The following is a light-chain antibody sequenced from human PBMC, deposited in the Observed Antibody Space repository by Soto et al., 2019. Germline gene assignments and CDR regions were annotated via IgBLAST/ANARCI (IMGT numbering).Light chain of an antibody. J-gene: IGLJ2*01. CDR2: GNS. CDR3: AVWDDSLNGSVA. Sequence: QSVLTQPPSVSGAPGQRVTISCTGSSSNIGAGYHVQWYQQLPGTAPKLLIYGNSNRPSGVPDRFSGSKSGTSASLAITGLQAEDEADYYCAVWDDSLNGSVAFGGGTKVTVL. V-gene: IGLV1-40*01. CDR1: SSNIGAGYH.